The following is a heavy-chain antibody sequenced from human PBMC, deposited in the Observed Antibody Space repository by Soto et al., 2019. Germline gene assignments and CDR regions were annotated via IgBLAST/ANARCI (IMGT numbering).Heavy chain of an antibody. CDR2: VYYNGNT. CDR1: GGSTSSSSYQ. J-gene: IGHJ4*02. Sequence: PSETLSLTCTVSGGSTSSSSYQWVWIRQPPGKGLEWIGNVYYNGNTYYNPSLKSRVTISVDTSNNQFSLRVKSVTAADTAVYYCARQRTYSSGYSRSYFDYWGQGMLVTVSS. V-gene: IGHV4-39*01. D-gene: IGHD5-18*01. CDR3: ARQRTYSSGYSRSYFDY.